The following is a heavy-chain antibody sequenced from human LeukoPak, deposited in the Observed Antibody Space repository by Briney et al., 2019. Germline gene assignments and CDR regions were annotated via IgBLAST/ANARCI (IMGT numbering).Heavy chain of an antibody. J-gene: IGHJ5*02. CDR1: GFTFSSYS. D-gene: IGHD6-13*01. CDR3: ARAGSSSWVMTTNWFDP. CDR2: ISSTGSYI. Sequence: KSGESLRLSCAASGFTFSSYSMNWVRQAPGKGLEWVSSISSTGSYIYYADSVKGRFTISRDNAKNSLYLQVNSLKAEDTAVYYCARAGSSSWVMTTNWFDPWGQGTLVTVSS. V-gene: IGHV3-21*01.